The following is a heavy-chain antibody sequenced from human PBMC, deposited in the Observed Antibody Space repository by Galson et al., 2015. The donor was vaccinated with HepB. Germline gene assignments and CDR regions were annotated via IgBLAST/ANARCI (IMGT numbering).Heavy chain of an antibody. J-gene: IGHJ4*02. CDR3: AKVKWGSGWYGGGFDY. Sequence: SLRLSCAASGFTFDDYAMHWVRQAPGKGLEWVSGISWNSGSIGYADSVKGRFTISRDNAKNSLYLQMNSLRAEDTALYYCAKVKWGSGWYGGGFDYWGQGTLVTVSS. D-gene: IGHD6-19*01. CDR1: GFTFDDYA. CDR2: ISWNSGSI. V-gene: IGHV3-9*01.